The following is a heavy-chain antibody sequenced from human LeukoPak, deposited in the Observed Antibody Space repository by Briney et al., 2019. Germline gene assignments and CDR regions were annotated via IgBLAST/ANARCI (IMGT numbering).Heavy chain of an antibody. CDR2: ISSGGSSM. J-gene: IGHJ6*02. D-gene: IGHD4-17*01. CDR3: ARDMTTVTTSSVSGYYFYGMDV. CDR1: GFTFSSYE. V-gene: IGHV3-48*03. Sequence: PGGSLILSCAVSGFTFSSYEMNWVRQAPGKGLERVSYISSGGSSMFYADSVKGRFTISRDNAKNSLYLQMNSLRAEDTAVYYCARDMTTVTTSSVSGYYFYGMDVWGQGTTVTVAS.